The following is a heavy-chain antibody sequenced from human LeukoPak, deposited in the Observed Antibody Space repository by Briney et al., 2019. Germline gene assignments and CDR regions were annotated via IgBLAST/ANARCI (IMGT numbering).Heavy chain of an antibody. CDR2: IYPGDSDT. CDR1: GYSFTSYW. CDR3: ARQFGSGYSSSTDDY. D-gene: IGHD6-13*01. J-gene: IGHJ4*02. V-gene: IGHV5-51*01. Sequence: GESLQISCKGSGYSFTSYWIGWVRQMPGKGLERMGIIYPGDSDTRYSPSFQVQVTISADKSISTAYLQWSSLKASDTAMYYCARQFGSGYSSSTDDYWGQGTLVTVSS.